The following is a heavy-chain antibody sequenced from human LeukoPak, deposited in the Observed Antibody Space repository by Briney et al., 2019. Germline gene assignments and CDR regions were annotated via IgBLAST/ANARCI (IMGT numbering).Heavy chain of an antibody. CDR3: ARISDHNWYFDL. J-gene: IGHJ2*01. V-gene: IGHV1-8*01. D-gene: IGHD1-14*01. CDR1: GYPFTTYD. CDR2: MNPSSGYT. Sequence: ASVKVSCKASGYPFTTYDINWVRKATGQGLEWMGWMNPSSGYTGYSQKFQGRVTMTRNTSITTAYMELSSLRSEDTTVYYCARISDHNWYFDLWGRGTLVTVSS.